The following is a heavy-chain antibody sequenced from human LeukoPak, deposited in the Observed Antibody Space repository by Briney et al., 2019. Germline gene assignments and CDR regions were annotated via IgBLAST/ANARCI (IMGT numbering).Heavy chain of an antibody. V-gene: IGHV1-46*01. CDR3: ARSPIFPISTYYDFWSGYYRRDNWFDP. D-gene: IGHD3-3*01. CDR2: INPSGGST. Sequence: ASVKVSCKASGYTFTSYYMHWVRQAPGQGLEWMGIINPSGGSTSYAQKFQGRVTMTRDISTSTVYMELSSLRSEDTAVYYCARSPIFPISTYYDFWSGYYRRDNWFDPWGQGTLVTVSS. CDR1: GYTFTSYY. J-gene: IGHJ5*02.